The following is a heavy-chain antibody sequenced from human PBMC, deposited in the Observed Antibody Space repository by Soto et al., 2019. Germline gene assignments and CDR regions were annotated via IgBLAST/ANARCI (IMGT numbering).Heavy chain of an antibody. CDR2: MSYDGSNE. D-gene: IGHD1-26*01. Sequence: QVQLVESGGGVVQPGRSLRLSCAASGFTFSHYAMHWVRQAPGKGLEWVALMSYDGSNEYYADSVKGRFTISRDNSKNTLYLQMNSLRVEDTAVYYCAKDGSHNCDYWGQGPLVTVSS. CDR1: GFTFSHYA. V-gene: IGHV3-30*18. CDR3: AKDGSHNCDY. J-gene: IGHJ4*02.